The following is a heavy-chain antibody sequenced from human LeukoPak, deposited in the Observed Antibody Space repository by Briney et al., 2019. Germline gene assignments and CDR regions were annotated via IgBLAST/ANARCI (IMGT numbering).Heavy chain of an antibody. CDR3: ARVGAGAGSLDY. CDR2: VKFDGSVT. Sequence: GGSLRLSCAGSGFTFSSYWMHWVRQAPGKGLVWVSRVKFDGSVTTYAESVKGRFTISRDNAKNTLFLQMNSLRAEDTAVYYCARVGAGAGSLDYWGQGTRVPVS. V-gene: IGHV3-74*01. CDR1: GFTFSSYW. J-gene: IGHJ4*02. D-gene: IGHD6-19*01.